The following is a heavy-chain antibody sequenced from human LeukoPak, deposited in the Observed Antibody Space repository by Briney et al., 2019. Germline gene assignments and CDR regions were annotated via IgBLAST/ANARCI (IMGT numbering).Heavy chain of an antibody. D-gene: IGHD6-19*01. J-gene: IGHJ4*02. CDR3: AEGAVAGYDY. CDR2: INHSGST. CDR1: GGSFSGYY. Sequence: SETLSLTCAVYGGSFSGYYWSWIRQPPGKGLEWIGEINHSGSTNYNPSLKSRVTISVDTSKNQFSLELSSVTAADTAVYYCAEGAVAGYDYWGQGTLVTVSS. V-gene: IGHV4-34*01.